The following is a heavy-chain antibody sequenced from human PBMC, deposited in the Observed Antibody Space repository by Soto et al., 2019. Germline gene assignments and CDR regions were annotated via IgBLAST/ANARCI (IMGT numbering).Heavy chain of an antibody. D-gene: IGHD3-22*01. CDR3: VRLIGNSWLDS. CDR1: GDSVSTNTAT. CDR2: TYYRSRWFY. V-gene: IGHV6-1*01. Sequence: QVQLQQSGPGLVKPSQTLSLTRDISGDSVSTNTATWDWIRQSPSRGLEWLGRTYYRSRWFYDSAVSVKSRITISPDISNNQVSLQLTSVTPDDTAIYYCVRLIGNSWLDSWGQGTLVTVSS. J-gene: IGHJ5*01.